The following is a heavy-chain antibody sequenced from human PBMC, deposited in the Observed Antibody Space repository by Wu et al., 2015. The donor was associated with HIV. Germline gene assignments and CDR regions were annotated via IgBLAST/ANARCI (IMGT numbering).Heavy chain of an antibody. Sequence: QVQLVQSGNDVKRPGASVKVSCKGSGYTFSSYGITWVRQAPGQGLEWIGRINPNSGGTNYAQKFQGRVTMTRDTSISTAYMDLSRLRSDDTAVYYCARVAIQSLLGSEYYYMDVWGQRDHGHRLL. D-gene: IGHD5-18*01. CDR3: ARVAIQSLLGSEYYYMDV. CDR2: INPNSGGT. V-gene: IGHV1-2*02. J-gene: IGHJ6*03. CDR1: GYTFSSYG.